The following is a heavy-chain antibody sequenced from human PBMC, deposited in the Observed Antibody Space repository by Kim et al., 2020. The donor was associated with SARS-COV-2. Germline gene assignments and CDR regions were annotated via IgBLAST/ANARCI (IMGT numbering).Heavy chain of an antibody. J-gene: IGHJ4*02. V-gene: IGHV5-10-1*01. CDR3: ARHFVDSSGYYSDFDY. D-gene: IGHD3-22*01. Sequence: SFQGHVTLSADNSISTAYLQLSSLKASDTAMYYCARHFVDSSGYYSDFDYWGQGTLVTVSS.